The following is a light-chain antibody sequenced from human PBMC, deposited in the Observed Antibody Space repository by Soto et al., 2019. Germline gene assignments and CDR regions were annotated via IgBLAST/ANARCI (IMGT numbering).Light chain of an antibody. J-gene: IGKJ3*01. CDR2: DAS. CDR1: QDISNY. CDR3: QQYEDLPLS. Sequence: DIQMTQSPSSLSASVGDRVTITCQASQDISNYLNWYQHKPGKPPKLLIYDASNLETGVPSRFSGSGSGTDFTFTISRLQTEDVATYYCQQYEDLPLSFGPGTKVDF. V-gene: IGKV1-33*01.